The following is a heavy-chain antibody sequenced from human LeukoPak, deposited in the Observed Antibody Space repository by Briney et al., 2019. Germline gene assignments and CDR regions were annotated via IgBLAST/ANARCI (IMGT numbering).Heavy chain of an antibody. CDR2: ISSSSSYI. Sequence: GGSLRLSFAASGFTFSSYSMNWVRQAPGKGLEWVSSISSSSSYIYYADSVKGRFTISRDNAKNSLYPQMNSLRAEDTAVYYCARDAPPYYDILTGPDYWGQGTLVTVSS. V-gene: IGHV3-21*01. D-gene: IGHD3-9*01. CDR1: GFTFSSYS. CDR3: ARDAPPYYDILTGPDY. J-gene: IGHJ4*02.